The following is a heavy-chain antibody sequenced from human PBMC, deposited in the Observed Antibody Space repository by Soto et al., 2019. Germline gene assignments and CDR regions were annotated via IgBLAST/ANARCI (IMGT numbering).Heavy chain of an antibody. V-gene: IGHV1-18*01. Sequence: ASVKVSCKASGFTFTSYGISWVRQAPGQGLEWMGWISAYNGNTNYAQKLQGRVTMTTDTSTSTAYMELRSLRSDDTAVYYCARDGSYNWNSNYGKTVEHYYYYYMDVWGKGTTVTVSS. CDR3: ARDGSYNWNSNYGKTVEHYYYYYMDV. CDR1: GFTFTSYG. D-gene: IGHD1-7*01. J-gene: IGHJ6*03. CDR2: ISAYNGNT.